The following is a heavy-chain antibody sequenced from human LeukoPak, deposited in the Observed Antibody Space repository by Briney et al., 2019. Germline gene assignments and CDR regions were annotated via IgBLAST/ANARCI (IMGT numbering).Heavy chain of an antibody. CDR3: ASGHLSGWYIDY. CDR2: MNPNSGNT. D-gene: IGHD6-19*01. Sequence: ASVKVSCKASGYTFTSYDINWVRQATGQGLEWMGWMNPNSGNTGYAQKFQGRVTMTRNTSISTAYMELSSLRSEDTAVYYCASGHLSGWYIDYWGQGTLVTVSS. V-gene: IGHV1-8*01. CDR1: GYTFTSYD. J-gene: IGHJ4*02.